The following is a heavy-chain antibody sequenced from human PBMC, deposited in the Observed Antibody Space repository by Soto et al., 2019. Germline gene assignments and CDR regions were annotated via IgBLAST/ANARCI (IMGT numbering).Heavy chain of an antibody. CDR1: GGTFSSYA. D-gene: IGHD3-16*01. V-gene: IGHV1-69*01. Sequence: QVQLVQSGAEVKKPGSSVKVSCKASGGTFSSYAISWVRQAPGQGLEWMGGIIPIFGTANYAQKFQGRVTITADESTSTAYMDLSRLGSEDTAVCYCAREAYYYVCGSHYWGQGTLVTVSS. J-gene: IGHJ4*02. CDR3: AREAYYYVCGSHY. CDR2: IIPIFGTA.